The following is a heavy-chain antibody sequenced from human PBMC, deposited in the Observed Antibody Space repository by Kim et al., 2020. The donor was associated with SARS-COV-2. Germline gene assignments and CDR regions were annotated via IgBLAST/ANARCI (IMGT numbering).Heavy chain of an antibody. D-gene: IGHD3-9*01. CDR2: ISSSGSAI. V-gene: IGHV3-48*03. CDR1: EFTFSIYE. CDR3: ASGRMAGFVW. Sequence: GGSLRLSCDASEFTFSIYEMNWVRQAPGKGLEWVSYISSSGSAIYYADSVKGRFTISRDNAKNSLYLQMDSLSAEDTAVYYCASGRMAGFVWWGQGTLVT. J-gene: IGHJ4*02.